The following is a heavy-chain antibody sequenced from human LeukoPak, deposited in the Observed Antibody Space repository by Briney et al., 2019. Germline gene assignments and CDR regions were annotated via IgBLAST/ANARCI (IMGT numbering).Heavy chain of an antibody. D-gene: IGHD3-10*01. CDR3: AKDVYYGSGREGVIDY. CDR2: ISWNSGSI. Sequence: PGRSLRLSCAASGFTFDDYAMHWVRQAPGKGLEWVSGISWNSGSIGYADSVKGRFTISRDNAKNSLYLQMNSLRAEDTALYYCAKDVYYGSGREGVIDYWGQGTLVTVSS. J-gene: IGHJ4*02. V-gene: IGHV3-9*01. CDR1: GFTFDDYA.